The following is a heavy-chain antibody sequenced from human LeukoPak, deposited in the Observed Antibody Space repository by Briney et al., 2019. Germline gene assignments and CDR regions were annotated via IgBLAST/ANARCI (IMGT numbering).Heavy chain of an antibody. V-gene: IGHV1-2*06. CDR1: GYTFTGYY. CDR2: INPNSGYT. CDR3: ARGVGLRSEGAGFDY. J-gene: IGHJ4*02. D-gene: IGHD3/OR15-3a*01. Sequence: ASVKVSCKASGYTFTGYYMHWVRQAPGQGPEWMGRINPNSGYTKSAQQFQDRVSMTRDTSLSTAYMELARLTSGDTAIYYCARGVGLRSEGAGFDYWGQGVLVTVSS.